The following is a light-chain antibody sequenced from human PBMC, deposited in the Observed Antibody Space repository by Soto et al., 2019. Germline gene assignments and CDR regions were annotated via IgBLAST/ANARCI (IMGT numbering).Light chain of an antibody. Sequence: DIQITQSPSSLSASVEYRVIITCRASQSISTHLNWYQQNPGKAPKLLIFAASSLQSGVTSRFSGSRSVPDFTLHISSLQHEHFETYYYQQSYSSPPMFGKGTNVQRK. CDR2: AAS. J-gene: IGKJ1*01. CDR3: QQSYSSPPM. V-gene: IGKV1-39*01. CDR1: QSISTH.